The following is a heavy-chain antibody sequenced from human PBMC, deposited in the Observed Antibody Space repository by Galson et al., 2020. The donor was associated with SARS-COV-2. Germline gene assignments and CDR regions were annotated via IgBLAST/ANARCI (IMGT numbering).Heavy chain of an antibody. V-gene: IGHV4-34*01. CDR2: INHSGST. CDR1: GGSFSGYY. J-gene: IGHJ4*02. Sequence: SETLSLTCAVYGGSFSGYYWSWIRQPPGKGLEWIGEINHSGSTNYNPSLKSRVTISVDTSKNQFSLKLSSVTAADTALYYCARDAASNCSSTSCSFDYWGQGTLVTVSS. D-gene: IGHD2-2*01. CDR3: ARDAASNCSSTSCSFDY.